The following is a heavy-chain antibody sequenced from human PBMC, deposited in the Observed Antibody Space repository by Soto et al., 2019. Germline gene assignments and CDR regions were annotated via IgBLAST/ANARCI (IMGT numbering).Heavy chain of an antibody. CDR2: ISDSGNT. CDR1: GGSINGGNYY. V-gene: IGHV4-31*03. CDR3: ARDLKNDSGDYIVLDAFDV. J-gene: IGHJ3*01. D-gene: IGHD4-17*01. Sequence: SETLSLTCTVTGGSINGGNYYWSWIRQPPGKGLEWIGYISDSGNTFYTPSLASRLTVSLDTSQNYFTLELTSVTAADTAIYYCARDLKNDSGDYIVLDAFDVWGHGTMVT.